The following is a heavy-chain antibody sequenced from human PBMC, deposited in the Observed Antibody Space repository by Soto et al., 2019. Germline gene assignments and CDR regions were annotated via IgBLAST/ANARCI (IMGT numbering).Heavy chain of an antibody. CDR3: AGSIAAAGPNDAFDI. Sequence: QVQLVESGGGVVQPGRSLRLSCAASGFTFSSYAMHWVRQAPGKGLEWVAVISYDGSNKYYADSVKGRFTISRDNSKNTRYLQMNSLRAEDTAVYYCAGSIAAAGPNDAFDIWGQGTMVTVSS. J-gene: IGHJ3*02. CDR1: GFTFSSYA. CDR2: ISYDGSNK. D-gene: IGHD6-13*01. V-gene: IGHV3-30-3*01.